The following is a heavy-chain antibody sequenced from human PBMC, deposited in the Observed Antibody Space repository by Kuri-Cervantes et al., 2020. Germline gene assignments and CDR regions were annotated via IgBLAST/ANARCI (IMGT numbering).Heavy chain of an antibody. CDR2: INPNSGGT. J-gene: IGHJ5*02. D-gene: IGHD3-10*01. CDR1: GYTFTGYY. V-gene: IGHV1-2*02. CDR3: ARREWFGELLNYWFDP. Sequence: ASVKVSCKASGYTFTGYYMHWVRQAPGQGLEWMGWINPNSGGTNYAQKFQGRVTMTRDTSISTAYMVLSRLRSDDTAVYYCARREWFGELLNYWFDPWGQGTLVTVSS.